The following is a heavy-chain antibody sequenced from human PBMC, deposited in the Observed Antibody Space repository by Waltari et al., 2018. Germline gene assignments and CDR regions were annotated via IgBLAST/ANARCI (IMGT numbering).Heavy chain of an antibody. J-gene: IGHJ3*02. V-gene: IGHV4-31*03. CDR3: ARARYDILTGHDAFDI. Sequence: QVQLQESGPGLVKPSQTLSLTCTVSGGSISSGGYYWSWIRQHPGKGREWSGYSSFGRDRYSDRPLKCRVNISVNTSKNQFSLKLSSVTAADTAVYYCARARYDILTGHDAFDIWGQGTMVTVSS. CDR2: SSFGRDR. D-gene: IGHD3-9*01. CDR1: GGSISSGGYY.